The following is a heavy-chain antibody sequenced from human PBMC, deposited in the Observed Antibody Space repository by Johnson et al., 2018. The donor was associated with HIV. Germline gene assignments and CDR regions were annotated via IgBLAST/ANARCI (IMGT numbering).Heavy chain of an antibody. CDR3: GRGRLLDAFDI. Sequence: QVQLVESGGGVVQPGRSLRLSCAASGFTFSSYGIHWVRQAPGKGLEWVAVISYDGSNKYYADSVKGRFTISRDNSKNTLYLQMNSLRAEDTAMFYCGRGRLLDAFDIWGQGTRVTVSS. CDR1: GFTFSSYG. D-gene: IGHD2-15*01. CDR2: ISYDGSNK. V-gene: IGHV3-30*03. J-gene: IGHJ3*02.